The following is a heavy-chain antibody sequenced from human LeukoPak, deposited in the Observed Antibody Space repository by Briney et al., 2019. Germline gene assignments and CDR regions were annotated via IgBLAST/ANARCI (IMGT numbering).Heavy chain of an antibody. J-gene: IGHJ5*02. Sequence: SVKVSCKASGGTFSSYAISWVRQAPGQGFEWMGRIIPIFGIANYAQKFQGRVTITADKSTSTAYMELSSLRSEDTAVYYCARIHGGAQVFDPWGQGTLVTVSS. CDR2: IIPIFGIA. CDR1: GGTFSSYA. D-gene: IGHD3-10*01. V-gene: IGHV1-69*04. CDR3: ARIHGGAQVFDP.